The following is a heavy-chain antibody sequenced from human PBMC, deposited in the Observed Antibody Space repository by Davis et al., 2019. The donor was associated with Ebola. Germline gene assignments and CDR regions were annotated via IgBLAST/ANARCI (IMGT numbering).Heavy chain of an antibody. CDR1: GFTFSSYW. J-gene: IGHJ4*02. D-gene: IGHD1-1*01. CDR3: ARDDNSLFTYYFDY. Sequence: GGSLRLSCAASGFTFSSYWMSWVRQAPGNALEWLSYLHQHACEKYYVDSVKGRFTISRDNAKNSLYLQMNSLRAEDTAVYYCARDDNSLFTYYFDYWGQGTLVTVSS. CDR2: LHQHACEK. V-gene: IGHV3-7*03.